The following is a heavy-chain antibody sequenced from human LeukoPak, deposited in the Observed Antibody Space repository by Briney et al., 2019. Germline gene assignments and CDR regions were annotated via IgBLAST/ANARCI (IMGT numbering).Heavy chain of an antibody. CDR1: GGSISSYY. CDR2: IYYSGST. CDR3: AIGLNGWELLDY. Sequence: SETLSLTCTVSGGSISSYYWSWIRQPPGKGLEWIGYIYYSGSTNYNPSLKSRVTISVDTSKNQFSLKLSSVTAAGTAVYYCAIGLNGWELLDYWGQGTLVTVSS. D-gene: IGHD1-26*01. J-gene: IGHJ4*02. V-gene: IGHV4-59*08.